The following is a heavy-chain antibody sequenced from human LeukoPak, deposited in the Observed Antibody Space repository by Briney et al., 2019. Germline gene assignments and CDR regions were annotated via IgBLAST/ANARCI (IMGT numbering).Heavy chain of an antibody. CDR1: GFTFSGYT. V-gene: IGHV3-21*01. CDR2: ISSSSSSI. J-gene: IGHJ4*02. D-gene: IGHD1-1*01. Sequence: GGSLRLSCAASGFTFSGYTMNWVRQAPGKGLEWVSSISSSSSSIYYADSVKGRFTISRDNAKNSLYLQMNSLRAEDTAVYYCARSGYNWNDVIFFDYWGQGTLVTVSS. CDR3: ARSGYNWNDVIFFDY.